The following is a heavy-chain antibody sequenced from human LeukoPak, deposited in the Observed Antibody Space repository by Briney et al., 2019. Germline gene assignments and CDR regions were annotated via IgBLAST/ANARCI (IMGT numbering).Heavy chain of an antibody. CDR2: ITSTSSTI. CDR1: GFTFSSYS. V-gene: IGHV3-48*01. CDR3: ATSTLILRLIFDY. Sequence: GGSLRLSCVASGFTFSSYSMNWVRQAPGKGLEWVSYITSTSSTIFYADSVKGRFTISRDNAKNSLSLQINSLRAEDTAVYYCATSTLILRLIFDYWGQGTLVTVSS. J-gene: IGHJ4*02. D-gene: IGHD4-17*01.